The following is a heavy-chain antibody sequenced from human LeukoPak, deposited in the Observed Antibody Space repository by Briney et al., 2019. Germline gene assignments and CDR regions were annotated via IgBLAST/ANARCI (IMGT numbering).Heavy chain of an antibody. V-gene: IGHV4-38-2*02. CDR3: ARYIVSYPHDAFDI. J-gene: IGHJ3*02. CDR1: GYSISSGYY. CDR2: IYHSGST. D-gene: IGHD1-26*01. Sequence: SETLSLTCTVSGYSISSGYYWGWIRQPPGKGLEWIGSIYHSGSTYYNPSLKSRVTISVDTSKKQFSLKLSSVTAADTAFYYCARYIVSYPHDAFDIWGQGTMVTVSS.